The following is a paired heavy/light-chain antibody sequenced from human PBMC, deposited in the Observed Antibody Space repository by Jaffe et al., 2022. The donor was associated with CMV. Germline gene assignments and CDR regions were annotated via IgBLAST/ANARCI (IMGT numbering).Light chain of an antibody. J-gene: IGKJ4*01. Sequence: DIQMTQSPSAMSASVGDRVTITCRASQGINNYLAWFQQKPGKVPKRLIYAASSLQSGVPSRFSGSGSGTEFTLTISSLQPEDFATYYCLQHHNYPLTFGGGTKVEIK. CDR3: LQHHNYPLT. CDR2: AAS. CDR1: QGINNY. V-gene: IGKV1-17*03.
Heavy chain of an antibody. Sequence: EVHLVESGGGLVQPGGSLRVSCAASGFTFENYWMSWVRQAPGKGLEWVANINRDSSEKFYVDSVKGRFTISRDNAKNSLYLQMNSLRAEDTAVYYCARGPVSGDYVRWFDPWGQGTLVTVSS. J-gene: IGHJ5*02. CDR1: GFTFENYW. CDR2: INRDSSEK. V-gene: IGHV3-7*03. D-gene: IGHD4-17*01. CDR3: ARGPVSGDYVRWFDP.